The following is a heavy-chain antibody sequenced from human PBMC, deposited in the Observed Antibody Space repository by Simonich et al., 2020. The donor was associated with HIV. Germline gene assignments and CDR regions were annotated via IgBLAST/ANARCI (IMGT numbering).Heavy chain of an antibody. J-gene: IGHJ2*01. V-gene: IGHV4-34*01. D-gene: IGHD2-15*01. CDR1: GGSFSTYY. CDR2: INHSETT. Sequence: QVQLQQWGAGLLKPSETLSLTCAVYGGSFSTYYLNWIRQSPGKGLEWFGEINHSETTNYNPSLESRVTISLDTSKNHFSLKLNSVTAADTAVYYCTTSYCSGGTCYWYFDLWGRGTLVTVSS. CDR3: TTSYCSGGTCYWYFDL.